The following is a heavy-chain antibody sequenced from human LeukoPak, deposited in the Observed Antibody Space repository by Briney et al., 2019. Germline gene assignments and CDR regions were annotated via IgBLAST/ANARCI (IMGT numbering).Heavy chain of an antibody. Sequence: SETLSLTCTVSGGSISSYYWGWIRQPPGKGLEWIGSIYYSGSTYYNPSLKSRVTISVDTSKNQFSLKLSSVTAADTAVYYCARQGDDILTGYLPGYWGQGTLVTVSS. CDR1: GGSISSYY. V-gene: IGHV4-39*01. J-gene: IGHJ4*02. CDR2: IYYSGST. CDR3: ARQGDDILTGYLPGY. D-gene: IGHD3-9*01.